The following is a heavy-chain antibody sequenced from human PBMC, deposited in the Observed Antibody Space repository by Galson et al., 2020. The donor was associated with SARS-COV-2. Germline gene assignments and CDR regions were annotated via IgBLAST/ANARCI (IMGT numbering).Heavy chain of an antibody. D-gene: IGHD6-13*01. CDR3: ARVVSSSWYHDAFDI. CDR1: GGTFSSYA. V-gene: IGHV1-69*13. Sequence: SVKVSCKASGGTFSSYAISWVRQAPGQGLEWMGGIIPIFGTANYAQKFQGRVTITADESTSTAYMELSSLRSEDTAVYYCARVVSSSWYHDAFDIWGQGTMVTVSS. J-gene: IGHJ3*02. CDR2: IIPIFGTA.